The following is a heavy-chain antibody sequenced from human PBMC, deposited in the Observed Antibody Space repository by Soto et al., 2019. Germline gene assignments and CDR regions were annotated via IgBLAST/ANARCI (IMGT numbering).Heavy chain of an antibody. CDR1: GYTFTSYA. CDR2: INAGNGNT. J-gene: IGHJ4*02. CDR3: ARMDYGDYLFDY. Sequence: ASVEVSCKASGYTFTSYAMHWVRQAPGQRLEWMGWINAGNGNTKYSQKFQGRVTIARDTSASTAYMELSSLRSEDTAVYYCARMDYGDYLFDYWGQGTLVTVSS. D-gene: IGHD4-17*01. V-gene: IGHV1-3*01.